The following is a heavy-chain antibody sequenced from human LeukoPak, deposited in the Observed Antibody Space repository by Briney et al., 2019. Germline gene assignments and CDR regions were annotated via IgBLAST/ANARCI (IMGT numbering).Heavy chain of an antibody. CDR1: GDSISGYY. V-gene: IGHV4-59*12. Sequence: PSETLSLTCTVSGDSISGYYWSWIRQPPRKGLEWIGYIYYSGSTNYNPSLKSRVTISVDTSKNQFSLKLSSVTAADTAVYYCARDVYYGSGGYGMDVWGQGTTATVSS. D-gene: IGHD3-10*01. CDR2: IYYSGST. J-gene: IGHJ6*02. CDR3: ARDVYYGSGGYGMDV.